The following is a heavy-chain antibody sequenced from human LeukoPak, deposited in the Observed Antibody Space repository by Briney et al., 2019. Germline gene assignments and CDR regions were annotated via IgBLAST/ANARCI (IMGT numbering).Heavy chain of an antibody. Sequence: GGSLRLSCAASGFTFSSYTMHWVRQAPGKGLEWVAAISDDGNNAYYSDSAKGRLTISRDNSNNTLYLQMNSLRAEDTAVYYCARGSYGFGPWGQGTLVTVPS. D-gene: IGHD5-18*01. J-gene: IGHJ5*02. CDR2: ISDDGNNA. CDR1: GFTFSSYT. V-gene: IGHV3-30-3*01. CDR3: ARGSYGFGP.